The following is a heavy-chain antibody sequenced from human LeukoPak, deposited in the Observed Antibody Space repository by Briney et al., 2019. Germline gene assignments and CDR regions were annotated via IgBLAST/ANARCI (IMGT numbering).Heavy chain of an antibody. J-gene: IGHJ4*02. CDR2: IRYDGSNK. D-gene: IGHD6-6*01. CDR1: GFTFSSYG. Sequence: GGSLRLSCAASGFTFSSYGMHWVRQAPGKGLEWVAFIRYDGSNKYYADSVKGRFTISRDNSKNTLYLQMNSLRAEDTAVYYCAKSEYSSSTLSGYWGQGTLVTVSS. V-gene: IGHV3-30*02. CDR3: AKSEYSSSTLSGY.